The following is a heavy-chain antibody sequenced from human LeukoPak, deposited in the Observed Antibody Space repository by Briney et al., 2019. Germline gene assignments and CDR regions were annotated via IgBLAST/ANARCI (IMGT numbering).Heavy chain of an antibody. Sequence: NASETLSLTCTVSGYSVSSTYYWGWIRQPPGKGLEWIGYIYYSGSTNYNPSLKSRVTISVDTSKNQFSLKLSSVTAADTAVYYCARVAGDYDILTGYYIWWFDPWGQGTLVTVSS. J-gene: IGHJ5*02. CDR1: GYSVSSTYY. V-gene: IGHV4-61*01. CDR3: ARVAGDYDILTGYYIWWFDP. D-gene: IGHD3-9*01. CDR2: IYYSGST.